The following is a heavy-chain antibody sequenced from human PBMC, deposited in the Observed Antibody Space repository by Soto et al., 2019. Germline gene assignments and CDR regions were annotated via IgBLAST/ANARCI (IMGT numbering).Heavy chain of an antibody. CDR1: GGSISSYY. D-gene: IGHD4-17*01. CDR2: IYYSGST. Sequence: QVQLQESGPGLVKPSETLSLTCTVSGGSISSYYWSWIRQPPGKGLEWIGYIYYSGSTNYNPSLTSRVTIYVDTSTNQFSLKLSSVTAADTAVYYCAAVTTIRGLGQHWGQGTLVTVSS. CDR3: AAVTTIRGLGQH. J-gene: IGHJ1*01. V-gene: IGHV4-59*08.